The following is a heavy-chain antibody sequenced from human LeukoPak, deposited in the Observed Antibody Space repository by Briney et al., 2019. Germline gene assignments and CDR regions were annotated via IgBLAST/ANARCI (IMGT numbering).Heavy chain of an antibody. CDR2: IIADKGNT. Sequence: ASVRVSCKASGYTFTSDGISWGRQAPGQGVEWMGWIIADKGNTNYAQKLQGRVTMTTDTSTSTAYMELRRLRSDATAVYYCARVGTRSSGYSAGVFDYWGQGTLVTVSS. J-gene: IGHJ4*02. CDR1: GYTFTSDG. CDR3: ARVGTRSSGYSAGVFDY. D-gene: IGHD3-22*01. V-gene: IGHV1-18*01.